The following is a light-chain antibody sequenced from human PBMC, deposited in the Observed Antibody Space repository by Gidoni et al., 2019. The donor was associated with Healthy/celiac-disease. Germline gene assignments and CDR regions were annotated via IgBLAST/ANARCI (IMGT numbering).Light chain of an antibody. CDR2: EFS. CDR3: MQGINIPRT. J-gene: IGKJ1*01. CDR1: QCLLHSDGKTS. Sequence: IVMTLSLLSLSVTPVQPSSISCKSSQCLLHSDGKTSLYCYLQKPGQSPQLLISEFSSRFPGVQDRFRGSGSGTDFTLKISRVEAEDVGVYYCMQGINIPRTFXQXTKVEIK. V-gene: IGKV2-29*02.